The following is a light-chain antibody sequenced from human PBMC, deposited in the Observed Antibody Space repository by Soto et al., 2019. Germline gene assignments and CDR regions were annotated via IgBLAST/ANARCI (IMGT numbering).Light chain of an antibody. Sequence: EIVMTQSPATLSVSPGERASLSCRASQSVSRYLAWYQQKPGQSPRLPIYGASSRATGIPDSFSGSGSGTDFTLTISRLEPEDFAVYYCQQYGSSPWTFGQGTKVDIK. CDR1: QSVSRY. CDR2: GAS. J-gene: IGKJ1*01. V-gene: IGKV3-20*01. CDR3: QQYGSSPWT.